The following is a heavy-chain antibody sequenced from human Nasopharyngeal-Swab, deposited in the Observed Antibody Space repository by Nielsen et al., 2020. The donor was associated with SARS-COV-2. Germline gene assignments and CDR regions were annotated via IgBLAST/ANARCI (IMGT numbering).Heavy chain of an antibody. Sequence: WIRQHPGQALEWLALIDWDDDKYYSTSLKTRLTISKDTSKNQVVLTMTNMDPVDTATYYCARTDYYDSSGYPFDYWGQGTLVTVSS. J-gene: IGHJ4*02. D-gene: IGHD3-22*01. CDR3: ARTDYYDSSGYPFDY. V-gene: IGHV2-70*01. CDR2: IDWDDDK.